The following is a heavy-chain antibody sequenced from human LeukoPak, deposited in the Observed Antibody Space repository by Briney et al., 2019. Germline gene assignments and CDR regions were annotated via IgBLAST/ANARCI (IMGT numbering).Heavy chain of an antibody. V-gene: IGHV3-21*01. CDR2: ISSSSSYI. J-gene: IGHJ4*02. D-gene: IGHD3-22*01. CDR3: ARDSYDSSGYYVENRFDY. CDR1: GFTFSSYS. Sequence: GGSLRLSCAASGFTFSSYSMNWVRQAPGKGLEWVSSISSSSSYIYYADSVKGRFTISRDNAKNSLYLQMNSLRAEDTAVYYCARDSYDSSGYYVENRFDYWGQGTLVTVSS.